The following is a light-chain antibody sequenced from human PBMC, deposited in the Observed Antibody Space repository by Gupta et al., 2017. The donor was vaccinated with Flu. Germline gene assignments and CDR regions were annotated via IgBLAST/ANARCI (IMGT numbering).Light chain of an antibody. CDR2: DAS. CDR1: QSVSSY. CDR3: QQRSNWAPRFT. Sequence: EIVLTQSPATLSLSTGERATLSCRASQSVSSYLAWHQQKPGQAPRLLIYDASNRATGIPARFSGSGSGTDFTLTISILEPEDFAVYYCQQRSNWAPRFTFGPGTKVDIK. J-gene: IGKJ3*01. V-gene: IGKV3-11*01.